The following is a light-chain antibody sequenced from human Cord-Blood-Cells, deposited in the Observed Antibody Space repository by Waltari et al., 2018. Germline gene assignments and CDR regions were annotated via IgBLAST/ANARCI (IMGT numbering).Light chain of an antibody. Sequence: DIQMTQSPSSLSASVGVRVTITCRASQSISSYLNWYQQKPGTAPKRLSYAASSLQSGVPSRFSGSGSGTDFTLTISSLQPEDFATYYCQQSYSTPYTFGQGTKLEIK. J-gene: IGKJ2*01. CDR3: QQSYSTPYT. CDR2: AAS. CDR1: QSISSY. V-gene: IGKV1-39*01.